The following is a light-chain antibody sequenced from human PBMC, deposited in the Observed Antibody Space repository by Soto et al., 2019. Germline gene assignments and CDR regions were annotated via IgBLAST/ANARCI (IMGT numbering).Light chain of an antibody. J-gene: IGKJ1*01. CDR3: QQYHIYSWT. Sequence: DIQMTQSPSTLSASVGDRVTISCRASQSISDWLAWYQQKPGKAPRLLIYRASTLQSGVPSRFRGSGSGTEFTLTISDLHPDDFATYYCQQYHIYSWTFGPGTTVGIK. CDR2: RAS. V-gene: IGKV1-5*03. CDR1: QSISDW.